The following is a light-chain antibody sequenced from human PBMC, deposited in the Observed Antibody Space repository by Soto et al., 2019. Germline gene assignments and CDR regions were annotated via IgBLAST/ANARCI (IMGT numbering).Light chain of an antibody. CDR1: QSISSW. CDR2: KAS. CDR3: QQYNSYSV. Sequence: DIQMTQSPSTLSASVGDRVTITCRASQSISSWLAWYQQKPGKAPKLLNYKASSLESGVPSRFSGSGSGTEFTITISSLQTDDFATYYCQQYNSYSVFGQGTKAEIK. V-gene: IGKV1-5*03. J-gene: IGKJ1*01.